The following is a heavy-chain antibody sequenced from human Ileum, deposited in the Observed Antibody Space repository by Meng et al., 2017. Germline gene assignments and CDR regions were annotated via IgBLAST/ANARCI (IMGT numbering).Heavy chain of an antibody. CDR2: FDYSGST. CDR1: GGSICCNRYF. V-gene: IGHV4-39*07. Sequence: QLEGAGSGLVEPSLTLSFTCTVSGGSICCNRYFCDRSGKPLGKGLGWVGGFDYSGSTYYKSSVKCRVTIAGDTSKIQFSLKLSCVTAADTAVYYWAICIRGRPWFDPWGQGTLVTGSS. J-gene: IGHJ5*02. CDR3: AICIRGRPWFDP. D-gene: IGHD1-14*01.